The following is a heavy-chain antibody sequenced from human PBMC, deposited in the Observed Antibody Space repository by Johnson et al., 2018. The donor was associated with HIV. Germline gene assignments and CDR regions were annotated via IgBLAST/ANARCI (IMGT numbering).Heavy chain of an antibody. CDR3: ARNYYDSSDAFDI. J-gene: IGHJ3*02. Sequence: QVQLLESGGGVVQPGRSLRLSCAASGFTFSAYAIHWVRQAPGKGLEWVAVISYDGSDKYYADSVKGRFTISRDNSKNTLYLQMNNLRAEDTAVYYCARNYYDSSDAFDIWGQGTMVTVSS. V-gene: IGHV3-30-3*01. CDR2: ISYDGSDK. D-gene: IGHD3-22*01. CDR1: GFTFSAYA.